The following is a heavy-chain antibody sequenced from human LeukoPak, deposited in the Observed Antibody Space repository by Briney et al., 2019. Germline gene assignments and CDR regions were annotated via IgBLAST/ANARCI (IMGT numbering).Heavy chain of an antibody. CDR2: IYHSGST. V-gene: IGHV4-59*01. CDR3: ARAGTYYYDSSGYYYLDY. D-gene: IGHD3-22*01. Sequence: PSETLSLTCTVSGGSISSYYWSWIRQPPGKGLEWIGEIYHSGSTNYNPSLKSRVTISVDTSKNQFSLKLSSVTAADTAVYYCARAGTYYYDSSGYYYLDYWGQGTLVTVSS. CDR1: GGSISSYY. J-gene: IGHJ4*02.